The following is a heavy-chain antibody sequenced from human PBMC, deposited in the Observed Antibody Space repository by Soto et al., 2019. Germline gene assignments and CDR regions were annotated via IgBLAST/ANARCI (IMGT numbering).Heavy chain of an antibody. CDR1: GYTLTELS. D-gene: IGHD3-3*01. Sequence: ASVKVSSKVSGYTLTELSMHWVRHAPGKGLEWMGGFDPEDGETIYAQKFQGRVTMTEDTSTDTAYMELSSLRSEDTAVYYCATTTPDYDFWSGYLKYYFDYWGQGTLVTVSS. V-gene: IGHV1-24*01. CDR2: FDPEDGET. CDR3: ATTTPDYDFWSGYLKYYFDY. J-gene: IGHJ4*02.